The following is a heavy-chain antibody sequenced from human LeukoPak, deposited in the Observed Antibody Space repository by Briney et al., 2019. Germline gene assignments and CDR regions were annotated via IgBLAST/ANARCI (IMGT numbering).Heavy chain of an antibody. CDR3: ARDDPYYYGSGSYPAIDI. V-gene: IGHV4-39*07. J-gene: IGHJ3*02. CDR2: IYYSGST. D-gene: IGHD3-10*01. CDR1: GGSISSSSYY. Sequence: SETLSLTCTVSGGSISSSSYYWGWIRQPPGKGLEWIGSIYYSGSTYYNPSLKSRVTISVDTSKNQFSLKLSSVTAADTAVYYCARDDPYYYGSGSYPAIDIWGQGTMVTVSS.